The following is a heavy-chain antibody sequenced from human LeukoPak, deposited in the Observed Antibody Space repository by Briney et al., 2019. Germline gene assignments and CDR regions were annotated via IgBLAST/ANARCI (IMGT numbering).Heavy chain of an antibody. Sequence: SQTPSLTCAVSGDSVSSNSAAWNWIRQSPSRGLEWLVRTYYRSKWYNDYAVSVKSRITINPDTSKDQFSLQLNSVTPEDTAVYYCARDGARYSSGWYEAFDIWGQGTMVTVSS. CDR3: ARDGARYSSGWYEAFDI. D-gene: IGHD6-19*01. V-gene: IGHV6-1*01. CDR1: GDSVSSNSAA. J-gene: IGHJ3*02. CDR2: TYYRSKWYN.